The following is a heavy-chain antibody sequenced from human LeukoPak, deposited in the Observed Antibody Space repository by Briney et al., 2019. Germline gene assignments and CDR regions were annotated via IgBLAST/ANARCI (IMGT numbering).Heavy chain of an antibody. CDR3: ARDPLGYCSSTSCYGGAFGI. J-gene: IGHJ3*02. CDR1: GGSISSGGYY. V-gene: IGHV4-31*03. D-gene: IGHD2-2*01. Sequence: SQTLSLTCTVSGGSISSGGYYWSWIRQHPGKGLEWIGYIYYSGSTYYNPSLKSRVTISVDTSKNQFSLKLSSVTAADTAVYYCARDPLGYCSSTSCYGGAFGIWGQGTMVTVSS. CDR2: IYYSGST.